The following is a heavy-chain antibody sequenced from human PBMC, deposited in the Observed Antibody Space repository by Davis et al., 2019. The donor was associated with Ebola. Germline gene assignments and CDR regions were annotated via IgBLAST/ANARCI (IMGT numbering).Heavy chain of an antibody. D-gene: IGHD1-14*01. J-gene: IGHJ6*02. CDR2: INTDGGST. V-gene: IGHV3-74*01. Sequence: GESLKISCAASGFTFSIYWMHWVRQTPGKGLVWVSRINTDGGSTSYADSVKGRFTVSRDNAKNTLFLQMNSLRAEDTAVYYCARLIRFPGIGTDVWGQGTTVIVSS. CDR3: ARLIRFPGIGTDV. CDR1: GFTFSIYW.